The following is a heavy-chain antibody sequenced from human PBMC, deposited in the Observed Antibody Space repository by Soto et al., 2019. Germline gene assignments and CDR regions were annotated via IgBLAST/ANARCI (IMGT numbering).Heavy chain of an antibody. J-gene: IGHJ3*02. CDR2: IYHSGST. Sequence: SETLCLTCAVSGGSISSVGYSWSWIRQPPGKGLEWIGYIYHSGSTYYNPSLKSRVTISVDRSKNQFSLKLSSVTAADTAVYYCARARRLAAAGDAFDIWGQGTMVTVSS. CDR3: ARARRLAAAGDAFDI. D-gene: IGHD6-13*01. CDR1: GGSISSVGYS. V-gene: IGHV4-30-2*01.